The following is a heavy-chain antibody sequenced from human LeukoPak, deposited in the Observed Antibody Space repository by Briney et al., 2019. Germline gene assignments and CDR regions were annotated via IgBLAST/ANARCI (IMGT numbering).Heavy chain of an antibody. Sequence: RPGGSLRLSCAASGFTSSNNYMSWVRQAPGKGLEWVSVFYSGGSTYYADSVKGRFTISRDNSKNTVYLQMNSLRAEDTAVYYCARSEQWPSFDYWGQGTLVTVSS. CDR1: GFTSSNNY. V-gene: IGHV3-53*01. CDR3: ARSEQWPSFDY. J-gene: IGHJ4*02. D-gene: IGHD6-19*01. CDR2: FYSGGST.